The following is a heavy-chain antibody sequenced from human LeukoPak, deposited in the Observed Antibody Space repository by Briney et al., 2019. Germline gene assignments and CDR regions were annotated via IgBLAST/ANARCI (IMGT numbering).Heavy chain of an antibody. CDR1: GFPFSDFS. D-gene: IGHD3-10*02. CDR3: AKQSYARSLGE. CDR2: TNSGGTTT. Sequence: GGSLRLSCATSGFPFSDFSMTWVRQAPGKGLEWISTTNSGGTTTYYAESVRGRFTISRDNFKNALYLQMSSLRVEDTAIYYCAKQSYARSLGEGGPGTLATVSS. V-gene: IGHV3-23*01. J-gene: IGHJ4*02.